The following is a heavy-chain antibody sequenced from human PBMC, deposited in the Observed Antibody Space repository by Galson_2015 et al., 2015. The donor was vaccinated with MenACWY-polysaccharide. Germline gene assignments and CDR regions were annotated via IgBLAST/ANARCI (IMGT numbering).Heavy chain of an antibody. V-gene: IGHV3-30-3*01. Sequence: ASGFTFSSYAIHWVRQAPGKGLEWVAVISYDGSNKYYADSLKGRFTISRDNSKNMLYLQMNSLRAEDTAVYYCARAYCDRTTCYGMDVWGQGTTVTVSS. CDR3: ARAYCDRTTCYGMDV. D-gene: IGHD2-2*01. CDR1: GFTFSSYA. CDR2: ISYDGSNK. J-gene: IGHJ6*02.